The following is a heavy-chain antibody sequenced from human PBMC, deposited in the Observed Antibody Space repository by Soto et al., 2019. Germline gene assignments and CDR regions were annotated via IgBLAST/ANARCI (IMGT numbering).Heavy chain of an antibody. J-gene: IGHJ4*02. Sequence: PSETLSPTCTVSGGSISSYYWSWIRQPPGKGLEWIGYIYYSGSTNYNPSLKSRVTISVDTSKNQFSLKLSSVTAADTAVYYCARRYGGSIDYWGQGTLVTVSS. V-gene: IGHV4-59*08. CDR2: IYYSGST. D-gene: IGHD2-15*01. CDR1: GGSISSYY. CDR3: ARRYGGSIDY.